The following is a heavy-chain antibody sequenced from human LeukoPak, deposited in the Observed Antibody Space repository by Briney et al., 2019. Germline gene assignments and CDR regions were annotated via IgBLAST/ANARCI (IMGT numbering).Heavy chain of an antibody. CDR2: IYPGDSET. CDR1: GYSFPTYW. J-gene: IGHJ4*02. V-gene: IGHV5-51*01. Sequence: GESVKISCKGSGYSFPTYWTGWVRQMPGKGLEWMGIIYPGDSETRYSPSFQGQVTISADKSISTAYLQWSRLKASDTAMYYCARKSRADYWGQGTLVTVSS. CDR3: ARKSRADY.